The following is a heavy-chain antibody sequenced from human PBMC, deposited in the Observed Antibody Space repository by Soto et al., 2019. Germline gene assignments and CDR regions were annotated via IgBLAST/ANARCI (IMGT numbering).Heavy chain of an antibody. D-gene: IGHD3-10*01. J-gene: IGHJ5*02. Sequence: GGSLRLSCAASGFIFRNYAVAWVGQVPGKGLEWVSTVTGGGVTVYADSVKGRFTISRDNSKNILYLQMNSLRDEDTALYYCARGKGSSLIDWFDPWGQGTLVTVSS. CDR1: GFIFRNYA. CDR3: ARGKGSSLIDWFDP. CDR2: VTGGGVT. V-gene: IGHV3-23*01.